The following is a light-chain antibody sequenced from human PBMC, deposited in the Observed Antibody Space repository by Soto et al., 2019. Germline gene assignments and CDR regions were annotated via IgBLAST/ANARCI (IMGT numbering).Light chain of an antibody. Sequence: EIVLTHSPATLSLSPGEIATLSCRASQSVSSYLAWYQQKPGQAPRLLIYGASSRATVIPDRFSGSGSGTDFTLTISRLEPEDFAVYYCQQYSSSPPLTFGGGTKVDIK. CDR1: QSVSSY. CDR2: GAS. CDR3: QQYSSSPPLT. V-gene: IGKV3-20*01. J-gene: IGKJ4*01.